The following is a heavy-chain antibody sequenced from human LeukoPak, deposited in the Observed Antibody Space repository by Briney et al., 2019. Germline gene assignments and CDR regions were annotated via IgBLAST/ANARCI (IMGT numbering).Heavy chain of an antibody. J-gene: IGHJ4*02. CDR3: ARDVTVTMNLFDY. V-gene: IGHV4-39*07. CDR2: IYYSGST. Sequence: PSETLSLTCTVSGGSISSSSYYWGWIRQPPGKGLEWIGSIYYSGSTYYNPSLKSRVTISVDTSKNQFSLKLSSVTAADTAVYYCARDVTVTMNLFDYWGQGTLVTVSS. D-gene: IGHD4-17*01. CDR1: GGSISSSSYY.